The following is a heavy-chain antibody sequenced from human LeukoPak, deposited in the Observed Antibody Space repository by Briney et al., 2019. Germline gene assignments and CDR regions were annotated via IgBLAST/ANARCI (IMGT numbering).Heavy chain of an antibody. D-gene: IGHD5-12*01. CDR2: IHPGDSDT. V-gene: IGHV5-51*01. CDR3: ARSSSGYDRGVIEDAFDI. J-gene: IGHJ3*02. Sequence: GESLKISCKGSGYSFTNYWIGWVRQMPGKGLEWMGIIHPGDSDTRYSPSFQGQVTISADKSISTAYLQWSSLKASDTAMYYCARSSSGYDRGVIEDAFDIWGQGTMVTVSS. CDR1: GYSFTNYW.